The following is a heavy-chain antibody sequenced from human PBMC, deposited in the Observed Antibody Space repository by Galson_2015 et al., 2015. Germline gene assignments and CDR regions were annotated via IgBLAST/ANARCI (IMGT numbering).Heavy chain of an antibody. CDR1: GFTLSSSW. D-gene: IGHD1-14*01. CDR3: ARSLPGYYYYYMDV. V-gene: IGHV3-7*05. J-gene: IGHJ6*02. CDR2: VNQDGSEK. Sequence: SLRLSCAASGFTLSSSWMGWVRQAPGKGLECVANVNQDGSEKHYLDSVRGRFTISRDNAKNSLYLQMNSLRAEDTAVYYCARSLPGYYYYYMDVWGQGTTVTVSS.